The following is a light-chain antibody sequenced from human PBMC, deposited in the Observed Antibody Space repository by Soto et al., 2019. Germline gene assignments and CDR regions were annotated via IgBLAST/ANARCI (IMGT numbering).Light chain of an antibody. CDR3: QHYNTWDHQT. CDR1: QSVSRW. CDR2: DAS. J-gene: IGKJ1*01. V-gene: IGKV1-5*01. Sequence: DIQMTQSPSSLSASVGDRVTITCRASQSVSRWLAWYQQKPGKAPKLLIYDASSLESGVPSRFSGSGSVTEFTLSISSLQPDDFATYYCQHYNTWDHQTLGQGTKVEIK.